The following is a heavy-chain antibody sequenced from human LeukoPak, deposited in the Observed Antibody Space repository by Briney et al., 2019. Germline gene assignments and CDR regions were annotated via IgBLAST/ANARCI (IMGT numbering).Heavy chain of an antibody. J-gene: IGHJ4*02. D-gene: IGHD7-27*01. CDR2: ISSSGSGSII. CDR1: GFTLSNYD. V-gene: IGHV3-48*03. Sequence: GGSLRLSCGGSGFTLSNYDMNWVRQAPGKGLEGGSYISSSGSGSIIYYADSVKGRFTISRDNAKTSLYLQMNSLRAEDTSVYYCAREGTGDMFDYWGQGTLVTVSS. CDR3: AREGTGDMFDY.